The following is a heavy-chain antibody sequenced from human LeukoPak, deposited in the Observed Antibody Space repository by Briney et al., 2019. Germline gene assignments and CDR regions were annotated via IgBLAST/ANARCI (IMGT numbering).Heavy chain of an antibody. CDR2: IYYSGST. D-gene: IGHD2-2*02. J-gene: IGHJ3*02. V-gene: IGHV4-59*08. CDR1: GGSISSYY. Sequence: PSETLSLTCTVSGGSISSYYWSWIRQPPGKGLEWIGYIYYSGSTYYNPSLKSRVTISVDTSKNQFSLKLSSVTAADTAVYYCARGDCSSTSCYREDDAFDIWGQGTMVTVSS. CDR3: ARGDCSSTSCYREDDAFDI.